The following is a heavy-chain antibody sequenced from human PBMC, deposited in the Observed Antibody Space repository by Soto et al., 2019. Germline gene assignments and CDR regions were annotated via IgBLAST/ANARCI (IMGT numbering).Heavy chain of an antibody. D-gene: IGHD6-13*01. CDR1: GFTFSSYG. Sequence: GGSLRLSCAASGFTFSSYGMHWVRQAPGKGLEWVAVISYDGSNKYYADSVKGRFTISRDNSKNTLYLQMNSLRAEDTAVYYCAKDRNFGFRSSWIDYWGQGTLVTVSS. CDR2: ISYDGSNK. V-gene: IGHV3-30*18. CDR3: AKDRNFGFRSSWIDY. J-gene: IGHJ4*02.